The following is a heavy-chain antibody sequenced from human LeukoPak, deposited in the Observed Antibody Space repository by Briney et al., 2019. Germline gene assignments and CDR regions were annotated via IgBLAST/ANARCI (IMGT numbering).Heavy chain of an antibody. V-gene: IGHV4-39*01. CDR3: ARWNSYGFGEFHY. Sequence: SETLSLTCTVSGGSISSSSYYWGWIRQPPGKGLEWIRSMYYSGSTYYNPSLKSRVTISVDTSKNQLSLKLSSVTAADTAVFYCARWNSYGFGEFHYWGQGTLVTVSS. D-gene: IGHD5-18*01. CDR2: MYYSGST. CDR1: GGSISSSSYY. J-gene: IGHJ4*02.